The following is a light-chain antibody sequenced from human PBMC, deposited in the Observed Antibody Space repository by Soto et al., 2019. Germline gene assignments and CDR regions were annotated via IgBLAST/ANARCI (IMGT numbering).Light chain of an antibody. V-gene: IGKV3-11*01. CDR3: QYCGIWASWAT. CDR2: DAS. Sequence: EIVLTQSPVTLSLSPGERATLSCRASQSINNYLACYQQKPGQPPRLLIYDASNRATAIPGRFGGSGAGTAGTHTTSSLGPVDPAVYYGQYCGIWASWATFGGGTKVEIK. J-gene: IGKJ4*01. CDR1: QSINNY.